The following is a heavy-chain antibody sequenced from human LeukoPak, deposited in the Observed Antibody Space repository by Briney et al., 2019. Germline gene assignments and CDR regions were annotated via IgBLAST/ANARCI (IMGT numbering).Heavy chain of an antibody. V-gene: IGHV3-21*01. CDR3: ARDRIYGYNSYTRYYFDY. CDR2: ISSSSSYI. D-gene: IGHD5-24*01. J-gene: IGHJ4*02. Sequence: GGSLRLSCAASGFTFSSYSMNWVRQAPGKGLEWVSSISSSSSYIYYADSVKGRFTISRDNAKNSLYLQMNSLRAEDTAVYYCARDRIYGYNSYTRYYFDYWGQGTLVTVSS. CDR1: GFTFSSYS.